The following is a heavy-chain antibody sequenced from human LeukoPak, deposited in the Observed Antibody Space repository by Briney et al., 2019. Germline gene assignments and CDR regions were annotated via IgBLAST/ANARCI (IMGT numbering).Heavy chain of an antibody. CDR1: GFTFSSYS. V-gene: IGHV3-21*01. CDR3: ARDGERGYAQGSSGRVPLAY. J-gene: IGHJ4*02. Sequence: PGGSPRLSCAASGFTFSSYSMNWVRQAPGKGLEWVSSISSSSSYIYYADSVKGRFTISRDNAKNSLYLQMNSLRAEDTAVYYCARDGERGYAQGSSGRVPLAYWGQGTLVTVSS. D-gene: IGHD5-12*01. CDR2: ISSSSSYI.